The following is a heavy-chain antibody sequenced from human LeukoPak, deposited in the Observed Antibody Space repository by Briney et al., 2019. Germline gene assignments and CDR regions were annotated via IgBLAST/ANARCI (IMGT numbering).Heavy chain of an antibody. V-gene: IGHV3-23*01. CDR1: GFTFVSYA. Sequence: PGGSLRLSCAASGFTFVSYAMSWVRQAPGKGLEWVSTISGSGGSTYYADSVKGRFTISRDNSKNTLYLQMNSLRAGDTAVYYCAKRPREETSFDYWGQGTLATVSS. CDR3: AKRPREETSFDY. CDR2: ISGSGGST. J-gene: IGHJ4*02.